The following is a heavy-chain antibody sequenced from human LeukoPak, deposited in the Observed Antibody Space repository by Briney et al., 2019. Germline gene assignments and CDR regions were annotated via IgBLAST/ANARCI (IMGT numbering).Heavy chain of an antibody. Sequence: GGSLRLSCAASGFTFSDYYMSWIRQAPGKGLEWVSYISSSGSTIYYADSVKGRFTISRDNAKNSLYLQMNSLRAEDTAVYYRARVLDDSSDLDAFDIWGQGTMVTVSS. CDR1: GFTFSDYY. J-gene: IGHJ3*02. V-gene: IGHV3-11*01. CDR3: ARVLDDSSDLDAFDI. CDR2: ISSSGSTI. D-gene: IGHD3-22*01.